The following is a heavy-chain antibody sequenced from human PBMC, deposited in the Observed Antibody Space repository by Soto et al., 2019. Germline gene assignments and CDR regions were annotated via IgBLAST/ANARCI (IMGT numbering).Heavy chain of an antibody. Sequence: QVQLQESGPGLVKPSQTLSLTCTVSGGSIRSDDYYWSWIRQPPGKGLEWIGYIYYNGRTDYNPSLQSRVFISINTSKNQFSLNLNSVSAADTAVYYCARDSSNSPDYFDIWGPGTLVTVSS. CDR2: IYYNGRT. D-gene: IGHD6-6*01. J-gene: IGHJ4*02. CDR1: GGSIRSDDYY. V-gene: IGHV4-30-4*01. CDR3: ARDSSNSPDYFDI.